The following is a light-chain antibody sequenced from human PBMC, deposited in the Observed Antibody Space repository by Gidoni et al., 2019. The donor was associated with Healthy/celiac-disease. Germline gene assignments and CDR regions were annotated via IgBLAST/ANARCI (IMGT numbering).Light chain of an antibody. CDR2: DAS. V-gene: IGKV1-5*01. J-gene: IGKJ1*01. CDR1: QRISSW. Sequence: DIQTTQSPSTLSASVGDRVTITCRASQRISSWLAWYQQKPGKAPKLLIYDASSLESGVPSRFSGSGSGTEFTLTISSLQPDDFATYYCQQYNSYSWTFGQGTKVEIK. CDR3: QQYNSYSWT.